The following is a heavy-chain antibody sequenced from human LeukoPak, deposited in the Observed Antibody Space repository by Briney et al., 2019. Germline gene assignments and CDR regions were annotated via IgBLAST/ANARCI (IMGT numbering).Heavy chain of an antibody. J-gene: IGHJ6*03. V-gene: IGHV1-8*01. D-gene: IGHD5-18*01. Sequence: ASVKVSCKXSGFTFTSYDINWVRQATGQGLEWMGWMNPNSGNTGYSQRFQGRVTMTRNTSISTAYMELSSLRSEDTAVYYCARGIQLYYYYYYMDVWGKGTTVTVSS. CDR1: GFTFTSYD. CDR3: ARGIQLYYYYYYMDV. CDR2: MNPNSGNT.